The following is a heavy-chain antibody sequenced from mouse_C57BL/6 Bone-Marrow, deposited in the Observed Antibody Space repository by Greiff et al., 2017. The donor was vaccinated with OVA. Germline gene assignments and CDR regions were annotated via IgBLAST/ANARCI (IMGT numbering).Heavy chain of an antibody. CDR3: TFYGYYFAY. CDR1: GFNIKDYY. D-gene: IGHD2-3*01. CDR2: IDPENGDT. V-gene: IGHV14-4*01. Sequence: VQLQQSGAELVRPGASVKLSCTASGFNIKDYYMHWVKQRPEQGLEWIGWIDPENGDTEYASKFQGKATITADTSSNTAYLQLSSLTSEDTAVYYCTFYGYYFAYWGQGTLVTVSA. J-gene: IGHJ3*01.